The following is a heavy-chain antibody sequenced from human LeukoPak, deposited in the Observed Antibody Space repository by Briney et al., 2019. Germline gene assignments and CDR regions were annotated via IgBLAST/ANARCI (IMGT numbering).Heavy chain of an antibody. J-gene: IGHJ6*03. V-gene: IGHV4-59*01. CDR2: IYYSGST. CDR3: ARAPRIAAAGTVYYYYMDV. Sequence: SETLSLTCTVSGGSISSYYWSWIRQPPGKGLEWIGYIYYSGSTNYNPSLKSRVTVSVDTSKNQFSLKLSSVTAADTAVYHCARAPRIAAAGTVYYYYMDVWGKGTTVTVSS. CDR1: GGSISSYY. D-gene: IGHD6-13*01.